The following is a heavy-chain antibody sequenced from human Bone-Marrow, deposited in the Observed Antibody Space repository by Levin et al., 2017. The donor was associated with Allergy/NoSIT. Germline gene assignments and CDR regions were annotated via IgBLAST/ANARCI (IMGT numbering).Heavy chain of an antibody. V-gene: IGHV4-4*02. CDR3: ARRPYDVLTAYFFPFKY. CDR2: ISQSGST. CDR1: GASISDTNW. Sequence: SETLSLTCGVSGASISDTNWWSWVRQPPGQGLEWIGEISQSGSTNYNPSLKSRVTISIDKSKNDFSLKLTSVSAADTAVYYCARRPYDVLTAYFFPFKYWGQGSVVTVSA. J-gene: IGHJ4*02. D-gene: IGHD3-9*01.